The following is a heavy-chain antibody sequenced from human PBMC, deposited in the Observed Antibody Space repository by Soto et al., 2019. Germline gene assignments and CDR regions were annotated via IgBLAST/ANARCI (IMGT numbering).Heavy chain of an antibody. D-gene: IGHD3-9*01. Sequence: ASVKVSCKASGYTFTSYGISWVRQAPGQGLEWMGWISAYNGNTNYAQKLQGRVTMTTDTSTSTAYMELRSLRSDDTAVYYCARDGKYYDILTGPDYWGQGTLVTVSS. CDR3: ARDGKYYDILTGPDY. CDR2: ISAYNGNT. J-gene: IGHJ4*02. V-gene: IGHV1-18*01. CDR1: GYTFTSYG.